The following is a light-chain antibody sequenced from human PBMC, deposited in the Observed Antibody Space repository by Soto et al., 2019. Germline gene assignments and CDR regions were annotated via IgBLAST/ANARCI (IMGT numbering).Light chain of an antibody. CDR3: ISYAGSNYHVV. CDR1: SSDVGGYNY. CDR2: EVS. J-gene: IGLJ2*01. Sequence: QSALTQPPSAAGSPGQSVTIACTGTSSDVGGYNYVYWYQQHPGKSPKLMIYEVSKRPSGVPDRFSGSKSGNTASLTVSGLQAEDEAEYYCISYAGSNYHVVFGGGTKLTV. V-gene: IGLV2-8*01.